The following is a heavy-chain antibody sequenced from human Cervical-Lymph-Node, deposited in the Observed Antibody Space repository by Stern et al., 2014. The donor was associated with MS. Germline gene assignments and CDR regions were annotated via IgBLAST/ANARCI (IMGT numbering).Heavy chain of an antibody. D-gene: IGHD2-21*01. Sequence: QLVQSGAEVKKPWSSVKVSCRTSGGTFSNSAFSWIRQAPGQGLEWMGAIIPIFGTATYAQRFQGRVTISAHESTNTAYMELSSLRSEDTAVYYCATSAGFYSAMDVWGPGTTVAVSS. CDR2: IIPIFGTA. CDR1: GGTFSNSA. CDR3: ATSAGFYSAMDV. V-gene: IGHV1-69*01. J-gene: IGHJ6*02.